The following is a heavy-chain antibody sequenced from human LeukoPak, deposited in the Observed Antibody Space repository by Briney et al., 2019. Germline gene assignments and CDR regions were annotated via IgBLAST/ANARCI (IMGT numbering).Heavy chain of an antibody. CDR2: INHSGST. CDR3: ARGSHSGSYYLNHNWFDP. D-gene: IGHD3-10*01. CDR1: GGSFSGYY. V-gene: IGHV4-34*01. Sequence: SETLSLTCAVYGGSFSGYYWSGIRQPPGKGLEWIGEINHSGSTNYNPSLKSRVTISVDTSKNQFSLKLSSVTAAATAVYYCARGSHSGSYYLNHNWFDPWGQGTLVTVSP. J-gene: IGHJ5*02.